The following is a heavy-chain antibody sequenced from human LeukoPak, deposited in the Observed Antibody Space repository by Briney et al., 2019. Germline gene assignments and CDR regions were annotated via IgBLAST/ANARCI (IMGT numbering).Heavy chain of an antibody. V-gene: IGHV1-2*02. CDR3: ARGKYYYDNMY. CDR1: GYTFTGYY. J-gene: IGHJ4*02. Sequence: GASVTVSCKASGYTFTGYYMHWVRQAPGQGLEWMGWINPNSGGTNYAQEFQGRVTMTRDTSISTAYMELSRLRSDDTAVYYCARGKYYYDNMYWGQGTLVTVSS. D-gene: IGHD3-22*01. CDR2: INPNSGGT.